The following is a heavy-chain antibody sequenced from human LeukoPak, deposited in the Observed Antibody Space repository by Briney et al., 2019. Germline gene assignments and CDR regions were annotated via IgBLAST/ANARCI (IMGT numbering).Heavy chain of an antibody. Sequence: VASVKVSCKASGYTFTSYGITWVRQAPGQGLEWVGCISTYNGNTNYAQNLQGRVTMTTDTSTSTAYMELRSLRSDDTAVYYCARGGRLGELFSPDYWGQGTLVTVSP. CDR1: GYTFTSYG. V-gene: IGHV1-18*04. CDR3: ARGGRLGELFSPDY. D-gene: IGHD3-16*01. J-gene: IGHJ4*02. CDR2: ISTYNGNT.